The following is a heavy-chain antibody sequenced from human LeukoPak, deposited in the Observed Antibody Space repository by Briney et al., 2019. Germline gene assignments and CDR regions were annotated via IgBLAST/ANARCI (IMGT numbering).Heavy chain of an antibody. V-gene: IGHV4-39*07. J-gene: IGHJ4*02. CDR3: GSGPAYDHSILDY. Sequence: SETLSLTCTVSGGSISSYYWGWIRQPPGKGLEWIGSIYYSGSTYYNPSLKSRVTISVDTSKNQFSLKLSSVTAADTAVYYCGSGPAYDHSILDYWGQGTLVTVSS. CDR1: GGSISSYY. CDR2: IYYSGST. D-gene: IGHD3-16*01.